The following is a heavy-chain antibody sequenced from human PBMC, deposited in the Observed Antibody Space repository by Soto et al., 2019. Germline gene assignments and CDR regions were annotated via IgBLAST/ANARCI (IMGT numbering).Heavy chain of an antibody. CDR2: IYHSGST. J-gene: IGHJ6*03. D-gene: IGHD4-17*01. Sequence: QVQLQESGPGLVKPSGTLSLTCAVSSGSISSSNWWSWVRQPPGKGLEWIGGIYHSGSTNYNPSLKSRVTISVDKSKNQFSLKLSSVTAADTAVYYCARDTHDYGDYDYYYYMDVWGKGTTVTVSS. V-gene: IGHV4-4*02. CDR3: ARDTHDYGDYDYYYYMDV. CDR1: SGSISSSNW.